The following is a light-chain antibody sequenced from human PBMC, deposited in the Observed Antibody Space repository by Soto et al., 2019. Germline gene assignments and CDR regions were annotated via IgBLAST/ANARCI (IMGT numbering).Light chain of an antibody. CDR2: DAT. CDR1: QSVTWY. J-gene: IGKJ4*01. V-gene: IGKV3-11*01. Sequence: EIVLTQSPATLYLSPGERATLSCRASQSVTWYLAWYQQKPGQARRLLIYDATNRATGIPARFSGSGSGTDFTLTISSLEPEDFAVYYCQQRTNWLTFGGGTRVEI. CDR3: QQRTNWLT.